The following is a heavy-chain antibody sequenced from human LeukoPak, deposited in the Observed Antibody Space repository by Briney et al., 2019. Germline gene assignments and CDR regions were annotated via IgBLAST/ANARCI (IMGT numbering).Heavy chain of an antibody. D-gene: IGHD3-10*01. CDR2: ISYDANYE. Sequence: PGGSLRLSCAASGFMFRTYGMQWVRQAPGKGLEWVALISYDANYEYYADSVKGRFTISRDNSRNTVYLQMNSLRPEDTAVYYCAKDASGSYHSWGQGTLVTVSS. V-gene: IGHV3-30*18. CDR1: GFMFRTYG. J-gene: IGHJ5*02. CDR3: AKDASGSYHS.